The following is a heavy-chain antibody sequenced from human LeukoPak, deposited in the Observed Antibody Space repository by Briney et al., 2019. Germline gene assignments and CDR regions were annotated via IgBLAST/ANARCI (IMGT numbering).Heavy chain of an antibody. CDR2: INPNSGVT. CDR1: GYTLTGYY. Sequence: GASVKVSCKASGYTLTGYYIHWVRHAPGQGLEWMGRINPNSGVTNYTQKFQGRVTMTRDTSIRKAYMELSRLRSDDTAVYYCARTPIVVVVAATLSWFDPGGQGTLVPLSS. V-gene: IGHV1-2*06. CDR3: ARTPIVVVVAATLSWFDP. J-gene: IGHJ5*02. D-gene: IGHD2-15*01.